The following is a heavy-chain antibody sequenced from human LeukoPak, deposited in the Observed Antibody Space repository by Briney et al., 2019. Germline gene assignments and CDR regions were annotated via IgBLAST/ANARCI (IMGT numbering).Heavy chain of an antibody. CDR2: INSPSDTI. CDR3: ARSVRDCNGDCYSPYFDY. Sequence: PGGSLRLSCTASGFSFSTYNMNWVRRAPGKGLEWVSYINSPSDTIHYADSVKGRFTISRDNARNSLYLQMNSLRDDDTAVCYCARSVRDCNGDCYSPYFDYWGQGTLVTVSS. J-gene: IGHJ4*02. CDR1: GFSFSTYN. V-gene: IGHV3-48*02. D-gene: IGHD2-21*02.